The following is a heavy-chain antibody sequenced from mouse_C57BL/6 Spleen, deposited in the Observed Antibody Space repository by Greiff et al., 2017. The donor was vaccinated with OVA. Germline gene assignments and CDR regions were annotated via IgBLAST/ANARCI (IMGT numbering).Heavy chain of an antibody. D-gene: IGHD1-1*01. V-gene: IGHV1-80*01. J-gene: IGHJ4*01. CDR1: GYAFSSYW. CDR2: IYPGDGDT. Sequence: VQLQQSGAELVKPGASVKISCKASGYAFSSYWMNWVKQRPGKGLEWIGQIYPGDGDTNYNGKFKGKATLTADKSSSTAYMQLSSLTSEDSAVYFCARSGYYGSSPYAMDDWGQGTSVTVSS. CDR3: ARSGYYGSSPYAMDD.